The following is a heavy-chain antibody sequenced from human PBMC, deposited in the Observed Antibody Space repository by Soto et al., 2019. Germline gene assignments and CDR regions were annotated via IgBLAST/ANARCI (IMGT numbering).Heavy chain of an antibody. V-gene: IGHV3-30*18. CDR3: AKAVMGGFFDY. J-gene: IGHJ4*02. Sequence: QVQRVESGGGVVQPGRSLRLSCAASGFTFSSYGMHWVRQAPGKGLEWVAVISYDGSSKYYVDSVKGRFTISRDNSQNTLYLQMNSLRAEDTAVYYCAKAVMGGFFDYWGQGTLVTVSS. D-gene: IGHD3-16*01. CDR1: GFTFSSYG. CDR2: ISYDGSSK.